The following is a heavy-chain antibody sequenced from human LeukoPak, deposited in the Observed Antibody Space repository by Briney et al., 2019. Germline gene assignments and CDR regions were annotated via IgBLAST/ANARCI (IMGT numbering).Heavy chain of an antibody. CDR3: ARVARGRAFDI. CDR2: IYYSGST. CDR1: GGSISSYY. J-gene: IGHJ3*02. D-gene: IGHD1-26*01. Sequence: SETLSLTCTVSGGSISSYYWSWIRQPPGKGLEWIGHIYYSGSTNYNPSLKSRVTISVDTSKNQFSLKLSSVTAADTAVYYCARVARGRAFDIWGQGTMVTVSS. V-gene: IGHV4-59*01.